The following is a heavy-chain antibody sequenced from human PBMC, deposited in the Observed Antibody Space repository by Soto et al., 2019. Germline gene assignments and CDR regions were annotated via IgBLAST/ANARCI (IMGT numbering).Heavy chain of an antibody. Sequence: QVQLQESGPGLVKPSGTLSLTCAVSGGSFTSNNWWPWVRQPPGQGLEWIGEIYRTGSSNYNPSLKSRVTISLDKSENQSSLKVTSLTAADTAVYYCASRDPGTSVDYWGQGTLVTVSS. CDR2: IYRTGSS. V-gene: IGHV4-4*02. J-gene: IGHJ4*02. CDR1: GGSFTSNNW. D-gene: IGHD1-7*01. CDR3: ASRDPGTSVDY.